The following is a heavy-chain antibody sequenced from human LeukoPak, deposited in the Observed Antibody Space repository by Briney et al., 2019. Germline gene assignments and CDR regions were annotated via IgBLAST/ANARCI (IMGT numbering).Heavy chain of an antibody. J-gene: IGHJ4*02. CDR3: ARLKLLWSNYFDY. Sequence: PGGSLRLSCAASGFTFSSYWMSWVRQAPGKGLEWVANIKQDGSEKYYVDSVKGRFTISRDNAKNSQYLQMNSLRAEDMAVYYCARLKLLWSNYFDYWGQGTLVTVSS. CDR1: GFTFSSYW. V-gene: IGHV3-7*01. CDR2: IKQDGSEK. D-gene: IGHD2-2*01.